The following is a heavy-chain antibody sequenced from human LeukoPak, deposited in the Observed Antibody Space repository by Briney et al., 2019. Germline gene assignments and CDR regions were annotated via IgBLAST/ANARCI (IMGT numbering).Heavy chain of an antibody. D-gene: IGHD1-26*01. J-gene: IGHJ2*01. CDR1: GYTFISYD. V-gene: IGHV1-69*04. CDR2: IIPILGIA. CDR3: ARVKKGASHWYFDL. Sequence: SVKVSCKASGYTFISYDISWVRQAPGQGLEWMGRIIPILGIANYAQKFQGRVTITADKSTSTAYMELSSLRSEDTAVYYCARVKKGASHWYFDLWGRGTLVTVSS.